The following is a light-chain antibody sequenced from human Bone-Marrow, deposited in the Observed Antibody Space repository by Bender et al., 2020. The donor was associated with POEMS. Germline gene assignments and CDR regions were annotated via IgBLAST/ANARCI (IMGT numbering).Light chain of an antibody. CDR2: NNS. CDR1: SSKFGSYP. J-gene: IGLJ3*02. CDR3: ATWDDSLNGWM. Sequence: QSVLTQPPSASGTPGQRVTISCSGSSSKFGSYPVNWYQQLPGAAPKLVIFNNSQRPSGVPDRFSGSNSGTSASLAISGLLSGGEADFYCATWDDSLNGWMFGGGTKLTVL. V-gene: IGLV1-44*01.